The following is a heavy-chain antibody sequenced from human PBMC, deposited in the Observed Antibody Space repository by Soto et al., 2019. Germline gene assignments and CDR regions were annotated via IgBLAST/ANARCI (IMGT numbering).Heavy chain of an antibody. CDR1: SGSISSSNW. D-gene: IGHD6-19*01. CDR3: ARRSGSGWYEGFDY. J-gene: IGHJ4*02. V-gene: IGHV4-4*02. Sequence: SETLSLTCAVSSGSISSSNWWSWVRQPPGKGLEWIGEIYHSGSTNYNPSLKSRVTISVDKSKNQFSLKLSSVTAADTAVYYCARRSGSGWYEGFDYWGQGTLVTVSS. CDR2: IYHSGST.